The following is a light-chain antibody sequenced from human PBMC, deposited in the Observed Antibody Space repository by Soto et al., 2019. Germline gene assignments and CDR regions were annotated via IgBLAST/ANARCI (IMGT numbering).Light chain of an antibody. CDR1: GSNIGAGFD. V-gene: IGLV1-40*01. CDR2: GNN. J-gene: IGLJ3*02. CDR3: QSFDNSLNGFAV. Sequence: QSVLTQPPSVSGAPGQRVTISCTGSGSNIGAGFDVHWYQQLPGTAPKLLIYGNNNRPSGVPDRFSGSKSGTSASLSITGLQAEDGADYYCQSFDNSLNGFAVFGGGTKVTVL.